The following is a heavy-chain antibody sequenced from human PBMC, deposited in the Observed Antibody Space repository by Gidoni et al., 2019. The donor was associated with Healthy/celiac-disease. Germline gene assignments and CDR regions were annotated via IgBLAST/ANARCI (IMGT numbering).Heavy chain of an antibody. Sequence: QVQLLESGGGVVQPGRSLRLSCAASRFTFSSYAMHWVRQAPAKGLGWVAVISYDGSNKYYADTVKGRFTISKDNAKKTLYLQMNRLRAEDTAVYYCARDAAWGQGTLVTVSS. J-gene: IGHJ5*02. CDR1: RFTFSSYA. V-gene: IGHV3-30*04. CDR2: ISYDGSNK. CDR3: ARDAA.